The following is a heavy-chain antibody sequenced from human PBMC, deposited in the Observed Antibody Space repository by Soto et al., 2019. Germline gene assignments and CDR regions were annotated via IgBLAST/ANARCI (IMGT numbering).Heavy chain of an antibody. D-gene: IGHD2-15*01. CDR3: ATGVRVNGTCAR. Sequence: GGSLRLSCAASGFTFSNAWMNWVRQAPGKGLEWVGRIKSKTDGGTTDYAAPVKGRFTISRDDSKNTPYLQMNSLKTEDTAVYYCATGVRVNGTCARWGQGALVTVSS. J-gene: IGHJ4*02. CDR1: GFTFSNAW. CDR2: IKSKTDGGTT. V-gene: IGHV3-15*07.